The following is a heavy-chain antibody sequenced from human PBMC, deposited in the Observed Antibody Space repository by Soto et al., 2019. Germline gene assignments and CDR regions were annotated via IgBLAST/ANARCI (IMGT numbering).Heavy chain of an antibody. Sequence: ASVKVSCKASGYTFTSYDINWVRQATGQGLEWMGWMNPNSGNTGYAQKFQGRVTMTRNTSISTAYMELSSLRSEDTAVYYCARDVSYCISTRCTYGMDFWGQGTTVPVYS. CDR3: ARDVSYCISTRCTYGMDF. J-gene: IGHJ6*02. V-gene: IGHV1-8*01. D-gene: IGHD2-2*01. CDR2: MNPNSGNT. CDR1: GYTFTSYD.